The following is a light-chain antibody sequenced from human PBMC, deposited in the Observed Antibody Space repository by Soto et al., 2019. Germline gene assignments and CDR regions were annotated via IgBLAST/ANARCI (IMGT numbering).Light chain of an antibody. V-gene: IGKV3-20*01. Sequence: EIVLTQSPGTLSLSPGERATVSCRASQSVSSSYLAWYQQKPGQAPRLLIYGASSRATGIPDRFSGSGSGTDFTLTISRLEPEDFAVYYCQQYGSSRGISFGQGTRLEIK. CDR1: QSVSSSY. J-gene: IGKJ5*01. CDR2: GAS. CDR3: QQYGSSRGIS.